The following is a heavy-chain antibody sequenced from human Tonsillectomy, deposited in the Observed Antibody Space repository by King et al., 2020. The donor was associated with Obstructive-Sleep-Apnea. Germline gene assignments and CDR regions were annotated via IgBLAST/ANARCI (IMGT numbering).Heavy chain of an antibody. D-gene: IGHD3-10*01. CDR1: GFTFSNYA. Sequence: VQLVESGGGTVQPGGSLRLSCAASGFTFSNYAITWVRQAPGKGLEWVSAINTRGRTYYAGSVRGRFTISRDNSRYTVDLQVNSLRAEDTAMYYCAKEGGGSGVYWVDSWGQGTLVTVSS. J-gene: IGHJ4*02. CDR2: INTRGRT. V-gene: IGHV3-23*04. CDR3: AKEGGGSGVYWVDS.